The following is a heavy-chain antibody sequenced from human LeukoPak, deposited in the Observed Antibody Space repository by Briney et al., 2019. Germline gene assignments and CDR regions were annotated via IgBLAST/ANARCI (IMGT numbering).Heavy chain of an antibody. J-gene: IGHJ6*04. CDR2: INWEGRSR. CDR1: GFTFEDDG. Sequence: GGALRLSCTVSGFTFEDDGMGCVRQVPGKRLKWVAGINWEGRSRGYADSVRGRFNISRDNAKMFLFLQMDSLRVEDSALYYCGRIYNDSGDWSPMDVWGKGTTVTISS. V-gene: IGHV3-20*04. CDR3: GRIYNDSGDWSPMDV. D-gene: IGHD2-21*02.